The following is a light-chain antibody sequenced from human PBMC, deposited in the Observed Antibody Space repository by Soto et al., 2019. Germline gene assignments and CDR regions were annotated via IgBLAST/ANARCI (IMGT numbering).Light chain of an antibody. CDR2: EVS. CDR3: RSYGGSRAV. Sequence: QSALTQPASVSGSPGQSITISCTGTSSDVGSHNLVSWYQQHPGQAPKLMIYEVSKRPLGVSACFSASKSGNTASLTISGLQAEDEADYYCRSYGGSRAVFGGGTQLTVL. V-gene: IGLV2-23*02. CDR1: SSDVGSHNL. J-gene: IGLJ7*01.